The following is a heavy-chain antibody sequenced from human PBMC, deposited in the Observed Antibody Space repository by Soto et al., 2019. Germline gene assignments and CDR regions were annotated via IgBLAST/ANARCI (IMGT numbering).Heavy chain of an antibody. J-gene: IGHJ6*02. D-gene: IGHD3-10*01. Sequence: QVQLVQSGAEVKKPGASVKVSCKASGYTFTSYGISWVRQAPGQGLEWMGWISSYNANTNYEQKRQGRLTMTTDTSTNTSYMELRSLKFDDTAVYYCAREGVYRGAYYYYGMDVWGQGTTVTVSS. CDR2: ISSYNANT. CDR3: AREGVYRGAYYYYGMDV. CDR1: GYTFTSYG. V-gene: IGHV1-18*01.